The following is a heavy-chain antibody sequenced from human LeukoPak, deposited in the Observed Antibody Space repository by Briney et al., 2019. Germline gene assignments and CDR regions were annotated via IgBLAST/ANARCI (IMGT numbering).Heavy chain of an antibody. J-gene: IGHJ6*03. Sequence: SVKVSCKASGFTFTSSAMQWVRQARGQRLEWIGWIVVGSGNTNYAQKFQERVTITRDMSTSTAYMELNSLETEDTAVYFCNWIHRTPASATRDDYYYYMGVWGKGTTVIISS. CDR3: NWIHRTPASATRDDYYYYMGV. D-gene: IGHD2-15*01. CDR1: GFTFTSSA. CDR2: IVVGSGNT. V-gene: IGHV1-58*02.